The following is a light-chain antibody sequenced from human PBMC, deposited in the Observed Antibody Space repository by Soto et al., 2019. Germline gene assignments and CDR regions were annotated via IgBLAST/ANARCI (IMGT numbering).Light chain of an antibody. CDR2: LEGSGSH. V-gene: IGLV4-60*02. Sequence: QPVLTQSSSASASLGSSVKLTCTLSSGHSSYIIAWHQQQPGKAPRYLMKLEGSGSHNKGSGVPDRFSGSSSGADRYLTISNLQFEDEADYYCETWDFNTRVFGGGTKVTVL. CDR3: ETWDFNTRV. CDR1: SGHSSYI. J-gene: IGLJ3*02.